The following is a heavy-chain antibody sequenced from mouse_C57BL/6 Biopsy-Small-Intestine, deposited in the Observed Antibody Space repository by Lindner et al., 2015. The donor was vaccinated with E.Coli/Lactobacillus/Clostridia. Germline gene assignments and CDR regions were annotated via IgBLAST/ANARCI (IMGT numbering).Heavy chain of an antibody. CDR3: ARSRNWDAAMDY. D-gene: IGHD4-1*01. CDR1: GYTFTTYP. Sequence: VQLQESGPELVKPGASVKMSCKASGYTFTTYPIEWMKQNHGKSLEWIGNFHPFNDDTKYNEKFKGKASLTVEKSSNTVYLELSRLTSDDSALYYCARSRNWDAAMDYWGQGTSVTVSS. J-gene: IGHJ4*01. CDR2: FHPFNDDT. V-gene: IGHV1-47*01.